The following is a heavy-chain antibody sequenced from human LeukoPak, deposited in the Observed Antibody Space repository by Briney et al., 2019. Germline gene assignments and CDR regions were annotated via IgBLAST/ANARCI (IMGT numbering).Heavy chain of an antibody. J-gene: IGHJ6*02. V-gene: IGHV1-18*01. Sequence: ASVKVSRKASGYTFTSFGITWVRQAPGQGLEWMGWISGYNGDLHYGQKVQGRLTMTTDTSTRTAYMELRSLRSDDTAVYYCARGAIFGADTSPVYYYGLDVWGQGTTVTVTS. CDR2: ISGYNGDL. CDR3: ARGAIFGADTSPVYYYGLDV. D-gene: IGHD3-3*01. CDR1: GYTFTSFG.